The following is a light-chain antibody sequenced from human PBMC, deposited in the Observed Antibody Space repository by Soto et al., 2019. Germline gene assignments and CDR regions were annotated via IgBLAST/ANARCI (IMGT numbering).Light chain of an antibody. CDR1: SSDVGGYNY. CDR2: DVS. CDR3: SSYTSSSTLGYV. Sequence: CVLTQPASVSGSPGQSITISCTGTSSDVGGYNYVSWYQQHPGKAPKLMIYDVSNRPSGVSNRFSGSKSGNTASLTISGLQAEDVADYYCSSYTSSSTLGYVFGTGTKLTVL. V-gene: IGLV2-14*01. J-gene: IGLJ1*01.